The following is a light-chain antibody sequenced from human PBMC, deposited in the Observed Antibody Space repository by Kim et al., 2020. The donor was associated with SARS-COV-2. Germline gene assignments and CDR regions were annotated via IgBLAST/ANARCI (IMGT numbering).Light chain of an antibody. CDR3: GADYGTGTTIAWA. CDR2: VGTGGIVG. CDR1: SGYSNYK. Sequence: CTLSSGYSNYKVDGYQQRPGKGPRFGMRVGTGGIVGSKGDGIPDRFSVLASGLNRYLTISNIQEDDEGDYHCGADYGTGTTIAWAFGGGTKVTVL. J-gene: IGLJ3*02. V-gene: IGLV9-49*03.